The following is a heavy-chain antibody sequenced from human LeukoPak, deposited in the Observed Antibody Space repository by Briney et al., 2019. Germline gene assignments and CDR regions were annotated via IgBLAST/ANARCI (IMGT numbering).Heavy chain of an antibody. CDR2: IRYDGSNT. CDR1: GFSFSDYD. V-gene: IGHV3-30*02. CDR3: AKNRWGSVATPGS. D-gene: IGHD5-12*01. J-gene: IGHJ5*02. Sequence: GGSLRLSCAASGFSFSDYDIHWVRLAPGKGLEWVTFIRYDGSNTYAESVKGRFTISRDNSKNTVYLQMNSLVIEDTAIYYCAKNRWGSVATPGSWGQGTVVTVSS.